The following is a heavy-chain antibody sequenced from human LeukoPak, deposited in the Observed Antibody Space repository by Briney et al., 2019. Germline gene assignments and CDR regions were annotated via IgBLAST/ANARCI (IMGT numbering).Heavy chain of an antibody. V-gene: IGHV1-18*01. CDR3: ARLPLDSSGYYYYYGMDV. D-gene: IGHD3-22*01. Sequence: GASVKVSCKASGYTFTSYGISWVRQAPGQGLEWMGWISAYNGNTNYAQKLQGRVTMTTDTSTSTAYMELRSLRSDDTAVYYCARLPLDSSGYYYYYGMDVWGQGTTVTVSS. CDR2: ISAYNGNT. CDR1: GYTFTSYG. J-gene: IGHJ6*02.